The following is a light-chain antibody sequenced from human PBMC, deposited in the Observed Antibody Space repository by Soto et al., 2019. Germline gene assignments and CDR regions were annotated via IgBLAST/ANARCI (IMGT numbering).Light chain of an antibody. CDR2: EVS. Sequence: QSVLTQPASVSESPGQSITISCTGTSSDIGAYNSVSWYQQHPGKAPKLMIYEVSNRPSGVSNRFSASKSGNTASLTISGLQAEDEADYYCSSRTTSNPYVFGTGTKVTVL. V-gene: IGLV2-14*01. J-gene: IGLJ1*01. CDR1: SSDIGAYNS. CDR3: SSRTTSNPYV.